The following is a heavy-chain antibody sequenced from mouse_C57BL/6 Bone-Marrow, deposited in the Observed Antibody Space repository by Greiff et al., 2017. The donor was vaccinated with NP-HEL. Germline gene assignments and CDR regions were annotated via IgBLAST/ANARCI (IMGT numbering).Heavy chain of an antibody. J-gene: IGHJ1*03. V-gene: IGHV5-12*01. CDR3: ARLHGSSYYWYFDV. D-gene: IGHD1-1*01. CDR2: ISNGGGST. CDR1: GFTFSDYY. Sequence: EVQLQESGGGLVQPGGSLKLSCAASGFTFSDYYMYWVRQTPEKRLEWVAYISNGGGSTYYPDTVKGRFTISRDNAKNTLYLQMSRLKSEDTAMYYCARLHGSSYYWYFDVWGTGTTVTVSS.